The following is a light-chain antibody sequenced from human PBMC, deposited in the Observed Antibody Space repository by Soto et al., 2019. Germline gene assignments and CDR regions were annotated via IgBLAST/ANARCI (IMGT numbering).Light chain of an antibody. CDR1: QSVRSSD. CDR2: GAS. CDR3: QQYGTSPLT. V-gene: IGKV3-20*01. Sequence: EVVLTQSPGTLSLSPGERVTLSCRASQSVRSSDLAWYQQKPGQTPSLLIYGASSRATGTPDRFSGSGSGTDFTLTISRLEPEDFAVYYCQQYGTSPLTFGGGTKVDIK. J-gene: IGKJ4*01.